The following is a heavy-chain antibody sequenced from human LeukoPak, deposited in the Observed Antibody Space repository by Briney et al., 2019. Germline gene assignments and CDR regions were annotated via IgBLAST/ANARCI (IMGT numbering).Heavy chain of an antibody. CDR2: ISGSGVIT. Sequence: PGGSLRLSCAASGFTFSNYAMSWVRQAPGKGLEWVSVISGSGVITYYADSVKGRFTISRDKSKNTVYLQMNSLRAEDTAFYYCARDSRSGWYALDVWGQGTTVTVSS. J-gene: IGHJ6*02. V-gene: IGHV3-23*01. CDR1: GFTFSNYA. CDR3: ARDSRSGWYALDV. D-gene: IGHD6-19*01.